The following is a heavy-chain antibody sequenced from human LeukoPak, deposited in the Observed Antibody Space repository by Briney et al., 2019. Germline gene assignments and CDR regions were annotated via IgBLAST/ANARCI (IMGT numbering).Heavy chain of an antibody. J-gene: IGHJ5*02. Sequence: SETLSLTCTVSGGSISSSSYYWGWIRQPPGKGLEWIGSIYYSGSTYYNPSLKSRVTISVDTSKNQFSLKLSSVTAADTAVYYCARVYGDYRWFDPWGQGTLVTVSS. V-gene: IGHV4-39*07. CDR1: GGSISSSSYY. D-gene: IGHD4-17*01. CDR3: ARVYGDYRWFDP. CDR2: IYYSGST.